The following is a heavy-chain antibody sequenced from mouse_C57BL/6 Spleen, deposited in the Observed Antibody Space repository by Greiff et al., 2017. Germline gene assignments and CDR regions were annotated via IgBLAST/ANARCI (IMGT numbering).Heavy chain of an antibody. D-gene: IGHD1-1*01. Sequence: VKLMESGAELVRPGASVTLSCKASGYTFTDYEMHWVKQTPVHGLEWIGAIDPETGGTAYNQKFKGKAILTADKSSSTAYMELRSLTSEDSAVYYCTRSYYGSRVWYFDVWGTGTTVTVSS. CDR2: IDPETGGT. V-gene: IGHV1-15*01. J-gene: IGHJ1*03. CDR1: GYTFTDYE. CDR3: TRSYYGSRVWYFDV.